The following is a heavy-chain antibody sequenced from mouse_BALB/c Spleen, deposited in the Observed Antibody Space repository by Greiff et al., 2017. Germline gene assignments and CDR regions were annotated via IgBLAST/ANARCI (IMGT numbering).Heavy chain of an antibody. J-gene: IGHJ4*01. CDR3: ARARYYYGSSYAMDY. CDR1: GYAFTNYL. D-gene: IGHD1-1*01. V-gene: IGHV1-4*01. Sequence: QVQLQQSGAELVRPGTSVKVSCKASGYAFTNYLIEWVKQRPGQGLEWIGYINPSTGYTEYNQKFKDKATLTADKSSSTAYMQLSSLTSEDSAVYYCARARYYYGSSYAMDYWGQGTSVTVSS. CDR2: INPSTGYT.